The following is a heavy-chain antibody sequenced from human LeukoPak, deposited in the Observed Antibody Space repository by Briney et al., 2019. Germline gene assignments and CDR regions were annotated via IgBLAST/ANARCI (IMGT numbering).Heavy chain of an antibody. CDR2: ISRSGSTI. D-gene: IGHD5-12*01. CDR3: ASGYDLPY. V-gene: IGHV3-48*03. J-gene: IGHJ4*02. Sequence: GGSLRLSCAASGFTFSSYEMNWVRQAPGKGLEWGSYISRSGSTIYYADSVKGRFTISRDNAKNSLYLQMNSLRAEDTAVYYCASGYDLPYWGQGTLVTVSS. CDR1: GFTFSSYE.